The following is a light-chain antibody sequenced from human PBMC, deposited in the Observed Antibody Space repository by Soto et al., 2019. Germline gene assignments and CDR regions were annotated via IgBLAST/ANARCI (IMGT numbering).Light chain of an antibody. V-gene: IGKV1-39*01. J-gene: IGKJ1*01. Sequence: IQMTQSPSTMPASVGDRVTITCRSSQNIKTYLNWYQQKPGKAPNLLIYAASSLHSGVPSRFSGSGSGTDFTLTISRLQPEDFATYYCQQSFTSPPCTFAQGTKVDNK. CDR3: QQSFTSPPCT. CDR2: AAS. CDR1: QNIKTY.